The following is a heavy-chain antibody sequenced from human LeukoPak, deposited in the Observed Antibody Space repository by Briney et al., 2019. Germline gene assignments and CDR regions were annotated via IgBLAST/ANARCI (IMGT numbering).Heavy chain of an antibody. Sequence: SVKVACKASGDSFSSYAISWVRQAPGQGLEWMGAIIPIFDRPNYAQRFQGRVSITADESTRTAYMDLSSLRFEDTAVYYCATKTAGLAAAGTWDYYYYYMDVWGKGTTVTVSS. CDR1: GDSFSSYA. J-gene: IGHJ6*03. V-gene: IGHV1-69*01. D-gene: IGHD6-13*01. CDR3: ATKTAGLAAAGTWDYYYYYMDV. CDR2: IIPIFDRP.